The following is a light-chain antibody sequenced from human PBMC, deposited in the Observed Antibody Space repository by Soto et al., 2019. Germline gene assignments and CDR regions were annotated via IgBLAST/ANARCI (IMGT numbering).Light chain of an antibody. CDR1: QSVSSTY. CDR3: QHYGSLVLT. J-gene: IGKJ4*02. Sequence: EIFLTQSPGTLSLSPGERATLSCRATQSVSSTYLAWYQQKPGQAPRLLIYGASSRATGIPDRFSGSGSGTDFTLTISRLEPEDFAVYYCQHYGSLVLTFGGGTKVEIK. CDR2: GAS. V-gene: IGKV3-20*01.